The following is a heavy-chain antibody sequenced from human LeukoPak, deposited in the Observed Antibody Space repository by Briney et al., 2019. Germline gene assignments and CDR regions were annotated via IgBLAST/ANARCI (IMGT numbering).Heavy chain of an antibody. J-gene: IGHJ6*03. V-gene: IGHV3-30*02. Sequence: GGSLRLSCAASGFTFSDYGMVWVRQAPGKGLEWVAFIRFDGSIKYYTDSVKDRFTVSRDNSKNTLYLQMNSLRAEDTAVYYCAKDHYGYSNYYYMDVWGKGTTVTVSS. CDR2: IRFDGSIK. CDR3: AKDHYGYSNYYYMDV. D-gene: IGHD5-18*01. CDR1: GFTFSDYG.